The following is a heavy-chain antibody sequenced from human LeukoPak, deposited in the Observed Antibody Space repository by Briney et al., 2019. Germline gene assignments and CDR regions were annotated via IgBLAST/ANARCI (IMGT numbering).Heavy chain of an antibody. CDR2: MSGSGTST. Sequence: GGSLRLSCAASGFTFSSYAVSWVRQAPGKGLEWVSSMSGSGTSTYYADSVKGRFTISRDNSKNTVYLQMNSLRAEDTAVYYCARGETSSYDYWGQGTLVTVSS. D-gene: IGHD2-2*01. CDR3: ARGETSSYDY. J-gene: IGHJ4*02. CDR1: GFTFSSYA. V-gene: IGHV3-23*01.